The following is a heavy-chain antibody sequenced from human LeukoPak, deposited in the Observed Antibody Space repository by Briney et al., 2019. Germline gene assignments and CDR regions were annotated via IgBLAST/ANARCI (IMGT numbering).Heavy chain of an antibody. Sequence: GESLKISCKGSGYSFTTYWIAWVRQMPGKGLEWMGIIYPGDSETTYSPSFQDQVTTSADKSLSTAYLQWSSLKASDTAKYYCARSRWELLQWAFDYWGQGTLVTVSS. CDR2: IYPGDSET. CDR1: GYSFTTYW. V-gene: IGHV5-51*01. D-gene: IGHD1-26*01. CDR3: ARSRWELLQWAFDY. J-gene: IGHJ4*02.